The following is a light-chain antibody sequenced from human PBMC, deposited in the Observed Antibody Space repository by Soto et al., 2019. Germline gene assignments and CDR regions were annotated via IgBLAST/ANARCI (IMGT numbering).Light chain of an antibody. CDR2: DAS. Sequence: EIVLTQSPGTLSLSPGERATLSCRASQSVSSSSLAWYQQKRGQAPRLLIHDASSRATGIPDRFSGSGSGTDFTLTISRLEPEDFEVYYCQQYGGSPRTLGQGTKVDI. CDR3: QQYGGSPRT. CDR1: QSVSSSS. V-gene: IGKV3-20*01. J-gene: IGKJ1*01.